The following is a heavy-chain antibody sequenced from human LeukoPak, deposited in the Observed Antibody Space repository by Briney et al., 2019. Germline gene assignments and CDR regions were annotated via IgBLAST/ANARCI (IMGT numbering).Heavy chain of an antibody. D-gene: IGHD3-9*01. V-gene: IGHV3-48*04. J-gene: IGHJ5*02. Sequence: GGSLRLSCAASGFTFSSYGMSWVRQAPGKGLEWVSYISSSGSTIYYADSVKGRFTISRDNAKNSLYLQMNSLRAEDTAVYYCARDPNYDILTGYSQYNWFDPWGQGTLVTVSS. CDR3: ARDPNYDILTGYSQYNWFDP. CDR2: ISSSGSTI. CDR1: GFTFSSYG.